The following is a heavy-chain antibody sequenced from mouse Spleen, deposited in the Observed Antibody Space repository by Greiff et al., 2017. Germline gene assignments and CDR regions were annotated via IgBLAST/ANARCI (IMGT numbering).Heavy chain of an antibody. J-gene: IGHJ1*01. CDR1: GFSLTSYG. Sequence: QVQLQQSGPSLVQPSQSLSITCTVSGFSLTSYGVHWVRQSPGKGLEWLGVIWRGGSTDYNAAFMSRLSITKDNSKSQVFFKMNSLQADDTAIYYCAKDYYGSNWYFDVWGAGTTVTVSS. V-gene: IGHV2-5-1*01. D-gene: IGHD1-1*01. CDR3: AKDYYGSNWYFDV. CDR2: IWRGGST.